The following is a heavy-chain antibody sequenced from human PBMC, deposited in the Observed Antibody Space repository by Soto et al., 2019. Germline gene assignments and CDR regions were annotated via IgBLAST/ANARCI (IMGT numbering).Heavy chain of an antibody. J-gene: IGHJ4*02. CDR2: ISSSSSYI. Sequence: EVQLVESGGGLVKPGGSLRLSCAASGFTFSSYSMNWARQAPGKGLEWVSSISSSSSYIYYADSVKGRFTISRDNAKNSLYLQMNSLRAEDTAVYYCARGHYDILTGYYSLDYWGQGTLVTVSS. D-gene: IGHD3-9*01. V-gene: IGHV3-21*01. CDR1: GFTFSSYS. CDR3: ARGHYDILTGYYSLDY.